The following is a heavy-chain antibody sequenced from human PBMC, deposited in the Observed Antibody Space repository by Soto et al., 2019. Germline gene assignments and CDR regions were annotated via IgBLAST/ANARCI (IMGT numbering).Heavy chain of an antibody. J-gene: IGHJ4*02. CDR3: ARSIVEVTALDY. CDR2: INAGNGNT. V-gene: IGHV1-3*01. CDR1: GSPFTSYA. D-gene: IGHD2-21*02. Sequence: ASVKVSSKASGSPFTSYAVHWVRQAPGQRLEWMGWINAGNGNTKYSQKFQGRVTITRDTSASTAYMELSSLRSEDTAAYYCARSIVEVTALDYWGQGTLVTV.